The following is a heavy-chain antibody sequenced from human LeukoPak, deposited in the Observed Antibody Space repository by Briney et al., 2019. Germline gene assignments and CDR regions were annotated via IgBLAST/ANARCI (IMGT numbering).Heavy chain of an antibody. V-gene: IGHV3-30*04. Sequence: GGSLRLSCAASGFTFSSYAMHWVRQAPGKGLEWVAVISYDGSNKYYADSVKGRFTISRDNSKNTLYLQMNSLRAEDTAVYYCARDERYYDILTGPGGIWGQGTMVTVSS. J-gene: IGHJ3*02. CDR1: GFTFSSYA. D-gene: IGHD3-9*01. CDR2: ISYDGSNK. CDR3: ARDERYYDILTGPGGI.